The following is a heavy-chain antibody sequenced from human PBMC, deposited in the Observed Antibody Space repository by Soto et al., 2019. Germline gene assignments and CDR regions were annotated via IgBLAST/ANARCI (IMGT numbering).Heavy chain of an antibody. CDR1: GGSFSGYY. CDR2: INHSGST. Sequence: QVQLQQWGAGLLKPSETLSLTCAVYGGSFSGYYWSWIRQPPGKGLEWIGEINHSGSTNYNPCLKSRVTISVDTSKNQFSLKLSSVTAAATAVYYCARGREQQLVPDYWGQGNLVTVSS. J-gene: IGHJ4*02. CDR3: ARGREQQLVPDY. D-gene: IGHD6-13*01. V-gene: IGHV4-34*01.